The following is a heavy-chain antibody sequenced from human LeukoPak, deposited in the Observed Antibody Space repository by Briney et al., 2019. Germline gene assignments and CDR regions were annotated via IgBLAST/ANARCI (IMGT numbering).Heavy chain of an antibody. D-gene: IGHD6-13*01. V-gene: IGHV3-23*01. CDR2: ISGSGGST. CDR3: AKDLSSSWYYFDY. Sequence: GGSLRLSCAASVFTFSSYAMSGVRQAPGKGLECVSAISGSGGSTYYADSVKGRFTISRDNSKNTLYLQMNSLRAEDTAVYYCAKDLSSSWYYFDYWGQGTLVTVSS. CDR1: VFTFSSYA. J-gene: IGHJ4*02.